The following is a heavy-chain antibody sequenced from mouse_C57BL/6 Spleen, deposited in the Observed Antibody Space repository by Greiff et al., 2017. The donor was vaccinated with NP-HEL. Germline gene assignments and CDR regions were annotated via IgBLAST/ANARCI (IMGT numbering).Heavy chain of an antibody. D-gene: IGHD1-1*01. CDR3: ARDGSYGSSIDY. CDR2: IYPGSGNT. J-gene: IGHJ2*01. CDR1: GYTFTDYY. Sequence: VQLKESGAELVRPGASVKLSCKASGYTFTDYYINWVKQRPGQGLEWIARIYPGSGNTYYNEKFKGKATLTAEKSSSTAYMQLSSLTSEDSAVYFCARDGSYGSSIDYWGQGTTLTVSS. V-gene: IGHV1-76*01.